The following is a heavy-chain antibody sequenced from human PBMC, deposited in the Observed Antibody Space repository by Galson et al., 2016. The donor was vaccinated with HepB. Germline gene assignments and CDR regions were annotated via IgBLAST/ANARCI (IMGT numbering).Heavy chain of an antibody. CDR1: GFTFGAYG. D-gene: IGHD2-2*01. CDR3: ARSRAQLGPPDY. V-gene: IGHV3-33*03. CDR2: IYFDGRSE. J-gene: IGHJ4*02. Sequence: SLRLSCAASGFTFGAYGMHWVRQAPGKGLAWVAVIYFDGRSEYYAESVKGRFTVSRDNFRNILFLQMDSLRVEDTALYYCARSRAQLGPPDYWGQGTRVSVAS.